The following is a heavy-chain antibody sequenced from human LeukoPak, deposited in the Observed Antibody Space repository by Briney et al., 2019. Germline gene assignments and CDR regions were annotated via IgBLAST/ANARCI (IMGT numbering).Heavy chain of an antibody. Sequence: GGSLRLSCAASGFTFSSYSMNWVRQAPGKGLEWVSYISSSSSTIYYADSVKGRFTISRENAKNSLYLQMNSLRAGDTAVYYCVATRGVVFDYWGQGTLVTVSS. J-gene: IGHJ4*02. CDR3: VATRGVVFDY. CDR1: GFTFSSYS. CDR2: ISSSSSTI. D-gene: IGHD3-10*01. V-gene: IGHV3-48*01.